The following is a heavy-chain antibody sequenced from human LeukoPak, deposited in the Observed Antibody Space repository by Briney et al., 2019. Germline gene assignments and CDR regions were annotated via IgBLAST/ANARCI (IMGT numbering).Heavy chain of an antibody. D-gene: IGHD4-11*01. CDR3: ARVDYSDYYFAY. CDR1: GGTFSSYA. J-gene: IGHJ4*02. V-gene: IGHV1-69*05. CDR2: IIPIFGTA. Sequence: ASVKVSCKASGGTFSSYAISWVRQAPGQGLEWMGGIIPIFGTANYAQKFQGRVTITTDESTSTAYMELSSLRSEDTAVYYCARVDYSDYYFAYWGQGTLVTVSS.